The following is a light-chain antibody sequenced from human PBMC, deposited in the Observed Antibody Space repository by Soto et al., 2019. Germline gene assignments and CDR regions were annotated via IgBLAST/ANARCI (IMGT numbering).Light chain of an antibody. J-gene: IGKJ4*01. CDR3: QQYENLPLT. CDR1: QDIRIY. Sequence: DLQMTQSPSSLSASVGDRVTITCQASQDIRIYVNWYQQKPGKVPKVLIYDASNLEMGVPSRFSGSGSATDLTFTISSLQPEDIATYYCQQYENLPLTFGGGTKVEIK. CDR2: DAS. V-gene: IGKV1-33*01.